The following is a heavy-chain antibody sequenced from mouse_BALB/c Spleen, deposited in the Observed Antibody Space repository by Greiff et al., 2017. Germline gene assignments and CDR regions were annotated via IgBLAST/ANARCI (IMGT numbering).Heavy chain of an antibody. CDR2: INSNGGST. J-gene: IGHJ2*01. CDR3: AAYFDY. V-gene: IGHV5-6-3*01. CDR1: GFTFSSYG. Sequence: DVMLVESGGGLVQPGGSLKLSCAASGFTFSSYGMSWVRQTPDKRLELVATINSNGGSTYYPDSVKGRFTISRDNAKNTLYLQMSSLKSEDTAMYYCAAYFDYWGQGTTLTVSS.